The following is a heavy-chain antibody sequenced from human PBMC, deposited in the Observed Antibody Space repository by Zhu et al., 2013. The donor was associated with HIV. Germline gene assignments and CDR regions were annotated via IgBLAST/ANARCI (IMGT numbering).Heavy chain of an antibody. J-gene: IGHJ6*02. V-gene: IGHV1-8*02. CDR2: MNPNSGNT. CDR3: ARGRIAVAGFYYYGMDV. Sequence: QVQLVQAGAELKKPGASVKVSCKASGYIFNAYYIHWVRQAPGQGLEWMGWMNPNSGNTGYAQKFQGRVTMTRNTSISTAYMELSSLRSEDTAVYYCARGRIAVAGFYYYGMDVWGQGTTVTVSS. D-gene: IGHD6-19*01. CDR1: GYIFNAYY.